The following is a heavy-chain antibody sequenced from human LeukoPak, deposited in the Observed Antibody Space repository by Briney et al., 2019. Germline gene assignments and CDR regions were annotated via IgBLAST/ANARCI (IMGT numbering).Heavy chain of an antibody. CDR2: IYYSGST. V-gene: IGHV4-39*01. J-gene: IGHJ6*03. Sequence: PSETLSLTCSVSGDSISTSSYYWGWIRQPPGKGLEWIGTIYYSGSTYYNPSLTSRVTMSVDTSKNQFSLKLSSVTAADMAVYYCARHKDYYYSYMDVWGKGTTVTISS. CDR3: ARHKDYYYSYMDV. CDR1: GDSISTSSYY.